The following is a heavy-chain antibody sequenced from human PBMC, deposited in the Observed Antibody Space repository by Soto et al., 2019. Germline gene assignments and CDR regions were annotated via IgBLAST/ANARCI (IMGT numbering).Heavy chain of an antibody. Sequence: GGSLRLSCVASGFTFSSYSLNWVRQAPGKGLEWVSYISSSSTSIYYADSVKGRFTMSRDSAKNSLYLQMDSLRAGDTATYYCVRDGYPRRSVLFDSWGQGTLVTVSS. CDR3: VRDGYPRRSVLFDS. V-gene: IGHV3-48*01. D-gene: IGHD5-18*01. CDR1: GFTFSSYS. CDR2: ISSSSTSI. J-gene: IGHJ4*02.